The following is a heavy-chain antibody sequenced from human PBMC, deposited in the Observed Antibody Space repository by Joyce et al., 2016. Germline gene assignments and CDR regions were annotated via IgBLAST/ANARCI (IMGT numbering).Heavy chain of an antibody. CDR2: SAFGSGNT. CDR1: GLIFNSAA. J-gene: IGHJ4*02. Sequence: LRLVQSGPEVKRPATSVKLPCQPSGLIFNSAAVHWVRQVPGQSLEWVGWSAFGSGNTRYAQNFQERVTFTRDVATSTAYMELTNLRSEDTAVYYCATDRVGALSPWGPGTLVTVSS. V-gene: IGHV1-58*01. D-gene: IGHD1-26*01. CDR3: ATDRVGALSP.